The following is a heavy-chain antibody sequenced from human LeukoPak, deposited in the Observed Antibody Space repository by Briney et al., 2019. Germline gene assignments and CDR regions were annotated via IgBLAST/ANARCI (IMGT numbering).Heavy chain of an antibody. V-gene: IGHV1-46*01. D-gene: IGHD1-14*01. CDR2: INPSGGDT. CDR3: AREVMDNLRFDY. Sequence: ASVKVSCKASGYTFTSYYMHWVLQAPGQGLEWMGIINPSGGDTSYAQKFQGRLTMTRDTSTNTVYMELTSLRSEDTAVYYCAREVMDNLRFDYWGQGTLVTVSS. J-gene: IGHJ4*02. CDR1: GYTFTSYY.